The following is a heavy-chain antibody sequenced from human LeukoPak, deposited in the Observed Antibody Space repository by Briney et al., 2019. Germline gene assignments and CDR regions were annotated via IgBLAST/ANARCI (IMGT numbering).Heavy chain of an antibody. CDR1: GLILRGHA. CDR2: IGDSGEIE. J-gene: IGHJ4*02. D-gene: IGHD6-19*01. V-gene: IGHV3-23*01. Sequence: SGGSLRPSCEASGLILRGHAMSWVRQAPGKGLEWVSGIGDSGEIERYADSVKGRFTISRDNFRNTVYLEMRSLRPEDTAVYYCAKGYSSGWTPFDYWGQGTQVTVSS. CDR3: AKGYSSGWTPFDY.